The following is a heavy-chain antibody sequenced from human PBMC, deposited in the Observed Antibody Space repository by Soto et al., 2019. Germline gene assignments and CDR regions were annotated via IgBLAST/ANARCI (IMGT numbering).Heavy chain of an antibody. V-gene: IGHV4-61*05. CDR3: ARHRDYDILTNYRKYYFDY. CDR2: IYSSEYT. J-gene: IGHJ4*02. CDR1: GGSLSSGGYS. Sequence: SETLSLTCAVSGGSLSSGGYSWGWIRQPPGKGPEWIGYIYSSEYTDYNPSLKSRVTISVDMSRDQFSLQLKSVTAADTAVYYCARHRDYDILTNYRKYYFDYWGQGALVTVSS. D-gene: IGHD3-9*01.